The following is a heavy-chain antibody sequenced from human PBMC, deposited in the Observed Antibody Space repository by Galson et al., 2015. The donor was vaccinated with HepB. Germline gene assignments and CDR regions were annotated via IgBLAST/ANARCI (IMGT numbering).Heavy chain of an antibody. CDR3: ARIPSSSSWGHDAFDI. CDR1: GFTFSSYS. CDR2: ISSSSSYI. V-gene: IGHV3-21*01. Sequence: SLRLSCAASGFTFSSYSMNWVRQAPGKGLEWVSSISSSSSYIYYADSVKGRFTISRDNARNSLYLQMNSLRAEDTAVYYCARIPSSSSWGHDAFDIWGQGTMVTVSS. J-gene: IGHJ3*02. D-gene: IGHD6-6*01.